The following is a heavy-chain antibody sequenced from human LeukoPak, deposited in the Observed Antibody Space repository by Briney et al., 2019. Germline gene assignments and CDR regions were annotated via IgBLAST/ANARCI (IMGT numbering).Heavy chain of an antibody. J-gene: IGHJ4*02. D-gene: IGHD6-19*01. CDR1: GGSFSGYY. CDR3: ARETPEAGGWPYY. CDR2: INHSGST. Sequence: SETLSLTCAVYGGSFSGYYWSWIRQPPGKGLEWIGEINHSGSTNYNPSLKSRVTISVDTPKNQFSLKLSSVTAADTAVYYCARETPEAGGWPYYWGQGTLVTVSS. V-gene: IGHV4-34*01.